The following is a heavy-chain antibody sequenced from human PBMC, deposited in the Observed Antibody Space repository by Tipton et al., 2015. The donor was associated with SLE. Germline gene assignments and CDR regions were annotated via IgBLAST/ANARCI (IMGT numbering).Heavy chain of an antibody. CDR2: IYYRGST. CDR1: GGSISGGSYY. V-gene: IGHV4-61*10. Sequence: TLSLTCTVSGGSISGGSYYWSWIRQPAGKGLEWIGRIYYRGSTNYNPSLKSRVTISVDTSKNQFSLKLSSVTAADTAVYYCASGGKRRPVLAPAVEVWGQGTLVTVSS. CDR3: ASGGKRRPVLAPAVEV. J-gene: IGHJ4*02. D-gene: IGHD2-15*01.